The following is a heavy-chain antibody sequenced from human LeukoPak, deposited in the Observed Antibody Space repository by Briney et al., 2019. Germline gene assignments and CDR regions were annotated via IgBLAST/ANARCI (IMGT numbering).Heavy chain of an antibody. D-gene: IGHD1-1*01. Sequence: PSETLSLTCTVSGGSISSYYWSWIRQPPGKGLEWIGYIYTSGSTNYNPSLKSRVTISVDTSKNQFSLKLSSVTAADTAVYYCARRTGFFYYFDYWGQGTLVTVSS. CDR2: IYTSGST. V-gene: IGHV4-4*09. CDR3: ARRTGFFYYFDY. CDR1: GGSISSYY. J-gene: IGHJ4*02.